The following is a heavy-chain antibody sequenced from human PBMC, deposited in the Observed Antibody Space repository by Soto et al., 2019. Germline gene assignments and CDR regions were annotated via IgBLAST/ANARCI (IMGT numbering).Heavy chain of an antibody. CDR3: ARWGIAAGDY. CDR2: IWYDGSNK. D-gene: IGHD6-13*01. Sequence: QVQLVESGGGVGQPGRSLRLSCAASGFTFSSYGMHWVRQAPGKGLEWVAVIWYDGSNKYYADSVKGRFTISRDNYRNTLALQMKSLRAEDTAVYYCARWGIAAGDYWGQGTLVTVSS. CDR1: GFTFSSYG. J-gene: IGHJ4*02. V-gene: IGHV3-33*01.